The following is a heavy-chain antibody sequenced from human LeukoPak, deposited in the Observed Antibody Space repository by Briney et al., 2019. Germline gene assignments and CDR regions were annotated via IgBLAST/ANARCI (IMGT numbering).Heavy chain of an antibody. D-gene: IGHD6-13*01. CDR1: GGSISSYY. J-gene: IGHJ6*03. Sequence: PSETLSLTCTVSGGSISSYYWSWIRQPPGKGLEWIGYIYTSGSTNYSPSLKSRDTISVDASKNQFSLKLSSVTAADTAVYYCASVKESSSWYFDYYYYMDVWGKGTTVTVSS. V-gene: IGHV4-4*09. CDR2: IYTSGST. CDR3: ASVKESSSWYFDYYYYMDV.